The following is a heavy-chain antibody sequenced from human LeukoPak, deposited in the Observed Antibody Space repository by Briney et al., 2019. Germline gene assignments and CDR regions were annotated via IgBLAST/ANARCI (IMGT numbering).Heavy chain of an antibody. J-gene: IGHJ3*02. D-gene: IGHD6-13*01. CDR3: ATQTSRSRGSSWYGYAFDI. CDR2: ISNNGGST. Sequence: GGSLRLSCAASGFTFSDSVMHWVRQAPGRGLEYVSAISNNGGSTYYVNSVKGRFTISRDNSENTLYLQMGSLGAEDMAVYYCATQTSRSRGSSWYGYAFDIWGQGTLVTVSS. CDR1: GFTFSDSV. V-gene: IGHV3-64*01.